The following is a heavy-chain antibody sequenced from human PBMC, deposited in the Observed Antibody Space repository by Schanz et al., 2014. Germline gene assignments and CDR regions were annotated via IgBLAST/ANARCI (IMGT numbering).Heavy chain of an antibody. V-gene: IGHV3-23*04. CDR3: AKDAENTAMITDYCDY. CDR1: GFTFSTSA. Sequence: EVQLVQSGGGLVQPGGSLRLSCAASGFTFSTSAMSWVRQVPGKGLEWVSAISGSGGSTYYADSAKGRFTISRDNSKTTVYLQMNSLRAEDTAVYYCAKDAENTAMITDYCDYWGQGTLVTVSS. D-gene: IGHD5-18*01. CDR2: ISGSGGST. J-gene: IGHJ4*02.